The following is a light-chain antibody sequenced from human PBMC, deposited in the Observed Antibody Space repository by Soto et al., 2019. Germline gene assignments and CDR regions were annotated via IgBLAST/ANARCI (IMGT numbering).Light chain of an antibody. CDR2: GAS. V-gene: IGKV3-15*01. Sequence: EIVMTQSPASLSVSPGERATLSCRASQSVSSNLAWYQQRPGQAPRLLIYGASTRATGFPARFSGSGSGTEFTLTISSLQSEDFAVYYCQQYNNWPRGTFGQGTKLEI. J-gene: IGKJ2*01. CDR1: QSVSSN. CDR3: QQYNNWPRGT.